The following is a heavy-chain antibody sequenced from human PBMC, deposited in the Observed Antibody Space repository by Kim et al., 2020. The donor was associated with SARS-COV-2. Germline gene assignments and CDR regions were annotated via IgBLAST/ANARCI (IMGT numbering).Heavy chain of an antibody. CDR1: GGTFSSYA. CDR3: AREDYYDSSGYTGYYFDY. CDR2: IIPIFGTA. J-gene: IGHJ4*02. V-gene: IGHV1-69*13. D-gene: IGHD3-22*01. Sequence: SVKVSCKASGGTFSSYAISWVRQAPGQGLEWMGGIIPIFGTANYAQKFQGRVTITADESTSTAYMELSSLRSEDTAVYYCAREDYYDSSGYTGYYFDYWGQGTLVTVSS.